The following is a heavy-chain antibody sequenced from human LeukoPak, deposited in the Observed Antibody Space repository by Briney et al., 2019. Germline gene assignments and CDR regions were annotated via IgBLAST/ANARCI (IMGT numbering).Heavy chain of an antibody. CDR3: AKDRLVGATGYNWFDP. J-gene: IGHJ5*02. CDR1: GFTFSDFD. D-gene: IGHD1-26*01. V-gene: IGHV3-23*01. Sequence: GGSLRLSCAASGFTFSDFDMTWVRQAPGKGLEWVSSFSSSGGSTSYADSVKGRFTISRDNSKNTLYLQMNSLRAEDTAVYYCAKDRLVGATGYNWFDPWGQGTLVTVSS. CDR2: FSSSGGST.